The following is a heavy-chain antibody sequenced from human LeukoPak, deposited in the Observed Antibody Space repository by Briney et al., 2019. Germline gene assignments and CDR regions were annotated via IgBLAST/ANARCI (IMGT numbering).Heavy chain of an antibody. D-gene: IGHD3-16*01. Sequence: GGSLRLSCAASGFTFSSYAMSWVRQAPGKGLEWVSNISGGVGSTYYADSVKGRFTISRDNSKNTLYLQMNSLRAEDTAVYYCAKTNYGGAIDYWGQGTLVTVSS. CDR3: AKTNYGGAIDY. J-gene: IGHJ4*02. CDR2: ISGGVGST. CDR1: GFTFSSYA. V-gene: IGHV3-23*01.